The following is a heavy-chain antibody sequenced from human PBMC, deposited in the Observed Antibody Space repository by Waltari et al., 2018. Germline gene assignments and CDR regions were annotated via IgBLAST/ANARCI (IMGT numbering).Heavy chain of an antibody. CDR2: IYYRGST. J-gene: IGHJ4*02. Sequence: QVQLQESGPGLVKPSETLSLTCTVSGGSINSYYWSWIRQPPGKGLEWIAYIYYRGSTNYNPSLKSRVTISVDTSKNQFSLKLSSVTAADTAIYYCARHEYSTTWGGLDWGQGTLVTVSS. V-gene: IGHV4-59*08. CDR3: ARHEYSTTWGGLD. CDR1: GGSINSYY. D-gene: IGHD6-13*01.